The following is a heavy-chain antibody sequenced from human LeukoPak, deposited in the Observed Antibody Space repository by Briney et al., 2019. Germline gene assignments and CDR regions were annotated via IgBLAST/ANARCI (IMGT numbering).Heavy chain of an antibody. CDR2: IIPILGIA. J-gene: IGHJ6*02. Sequence: GASETVSCTSSGGTFSIYAISWVRQAPGQGLGWVGGIIPILGIANYTQKFQGRVTITADKSTSTTYMELSSLRSEDTAVYYCAREGTPPYINYYYGIDVWGQGPRITVSS. V-gene: IGHV1-69*10. D-gene: IGHD1-1*01. CDR3: AREGTPPYINYYYGIDV. CDR1: GGTFSIYA.